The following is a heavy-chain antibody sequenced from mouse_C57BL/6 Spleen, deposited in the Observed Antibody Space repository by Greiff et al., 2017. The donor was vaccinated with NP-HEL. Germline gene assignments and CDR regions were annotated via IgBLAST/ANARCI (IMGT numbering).Heavy chain of an antibody. CDR1: GFTFSDYG. J-gene: IGHJ1*03. Sequence: EVKVEESGGGLVKPGGSLKLSCAASGFTFSDYGMHWVRQAPEKGLEWVAYISSGSSTIYYADTVKGRFTISRDNAKNTLFLQLTSLRSADPAMFYDARTPYYYGSSYVGWYFDVWGTGTTVTVSS. CDR2: ISSGSSTI. V-gene: IGHV5-17*01. CDR3: ARTPYYYGSSYVGWYFDV. D-gene: IGHD1-1*01.